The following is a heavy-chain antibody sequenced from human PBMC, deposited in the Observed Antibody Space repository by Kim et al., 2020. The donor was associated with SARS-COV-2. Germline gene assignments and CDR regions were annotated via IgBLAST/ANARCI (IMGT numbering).Heavy chain of an antibody. J-gene: IGHJ4*02. Sequence: ASVKVSCKASGYTFSSYDVTWVRQAPGQGLEWMGWISPLNGNTNFAQKFRDRVIMTADLSTSTAYLELRSLVFDDAGTFYCARGGFPAGLVNLDHWGQGTLVTVSS. V-gene: IGHV1-18*01. CDR2: ISPLNGNT. CDR3: ARGGFPAGLVNLDH. CDR1: GYTFSSYD. D-gene: IGHD6-13*01.